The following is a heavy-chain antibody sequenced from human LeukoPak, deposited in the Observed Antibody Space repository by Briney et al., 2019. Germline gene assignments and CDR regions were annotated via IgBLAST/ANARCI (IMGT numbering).Heavy chain of an antibody. CDR1: GFTFSDYN. Sequence: GGSLRLSCAASGFTFSDYNMSWVRQAPGKGLEWVSAISGSGGSTYYADSVKGRFTISRDNSKNTLYLQMNSLRAEDTAVYYCAKDFEVAVGGCDYWGQGTLVTVSS. V-gene: IGHV3-23*01. CDR3: AKDFEVAVGGCDY. J-gene: IGHJ4*02. CDR2: ISGSGGST. D-gene: IGHD3-16*01.